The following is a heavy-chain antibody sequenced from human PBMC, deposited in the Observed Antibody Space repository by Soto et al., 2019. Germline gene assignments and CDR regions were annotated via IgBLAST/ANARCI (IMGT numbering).Heavy chain of an antibody. J-gene: IGHJ4*02. CDR1: GFTFTSYA. V-gene: IGHV1-3*01. CDR3: ARVPPWGNSAGDYYIQHYYS. Sequence: SLKVSCKSSGFTFTSYAIHWLRQAPGQRPQWMGWINGGSGNTKYSQDFQGRVTFTRDTFATTAYLELSSLRSEDTAVYYCARVPPWGNSAGDYYIQHYYSWGQGTPVTVSS. D-gene: IGHD3-10*01. CDR2: INGGSGNT.